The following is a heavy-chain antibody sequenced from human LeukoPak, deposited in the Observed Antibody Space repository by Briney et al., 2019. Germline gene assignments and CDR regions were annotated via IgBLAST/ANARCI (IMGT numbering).Heavy chain of an antibody. J-gene: IGHJ4*02. CDR1: GFTFSSQA. CDR3: AKVSYDTSGYYYGSYDC. D-gene: IGHD3-22*01. Sequence: GGSLRLPCAASGFTFSSQAMSWVRQAPGKGPEWVSAINGHGGSTYYADPVKGRFTISRDNSKNTLYLQMDSLRADDTAVYYCAKVSYDTSGYYYGSYDCWGQGTLVTVSS. V-gene: IGHV3-23*01. CDR2: INGHGGST.